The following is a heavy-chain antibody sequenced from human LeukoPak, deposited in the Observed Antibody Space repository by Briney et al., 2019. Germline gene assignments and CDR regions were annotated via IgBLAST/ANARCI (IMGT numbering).Heavy chain of an antibody. CDR3: ARSRLAAAAWFDP. V-gene: IGHV4-59*01. CDR2: IYYSGST. J-gene: IGHJ5*02. Sequence: SETLSLTCTVSGGSISSYYWSWIRQPPGKGLEWIGYIYYSGSTNYNPSLKSRVTISVDTSKNQFSLKLSSVTAADTAVYYCARSRLAAAAWFDPWGQGTLVTVSS. CDR1: GGSISSYY. D-gene: IGHD6-13*01.